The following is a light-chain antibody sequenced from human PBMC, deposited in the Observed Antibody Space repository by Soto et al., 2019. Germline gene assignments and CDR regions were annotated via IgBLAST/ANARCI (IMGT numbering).Light chain of an antibody. CDR3: QEYMTYPYT. V-gene: IGKV1-16*01. Sequence: DIHMTQSPSSLSASVGDRVTITCRASQGVNNYLAWFQQHPGKAPTSLIFAASNLQSGVPSRFSGRGSEADFTPTINALQPQDSATYYCQEYMTYPYTFAQRTKVNI. CDR1: QGVNNY. J-gene: IGKJ2*01. CDR2: AAS.